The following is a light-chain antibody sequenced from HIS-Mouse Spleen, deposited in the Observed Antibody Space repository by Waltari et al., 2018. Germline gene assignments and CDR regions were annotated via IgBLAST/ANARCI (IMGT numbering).Light chain of an antibody. CDR2: GPS. J-gene: IGKJ2*01. CDR3: QQYGSSYT. Sequence: EIVLTQSPGTLSLSPGERATLSCRASQSVSSSYLAWYQQKPGQAPRLLIYGPSSRATGIPDRFSGSGSGTDFTLTISRLEPEDFAVYYCQQYGSSYTFGQGTKLEIK. CDR1: QSVSSSY. V-gene: IGKV3-20*01.